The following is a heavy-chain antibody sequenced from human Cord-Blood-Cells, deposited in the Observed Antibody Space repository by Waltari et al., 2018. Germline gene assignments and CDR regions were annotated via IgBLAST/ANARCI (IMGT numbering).Heavy chain of an antibody. CDR3: AKVRVGSSSFDY. CDR1: GFTFSSYG. CDR2: IRYDGSNK. D-gene: IGHD6-6*01. Sequence: QVQLVESGGGVVQPGGSLRLSCAASGFTFSSYGMHWVRQAPGKGLEWGAFIRYDGSNKYYADSVKGRFTISRDNSKNTLYLQMNSLRAEDTAVYYCAKVRVGSSSFDYWGQGTLVTVSS. J-gene: IGHJ4*02. V-gene: IGHV3-30*02.